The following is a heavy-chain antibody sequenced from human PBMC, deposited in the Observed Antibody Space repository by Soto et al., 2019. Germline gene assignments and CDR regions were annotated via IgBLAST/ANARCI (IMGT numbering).Heavy chain of an antibody. J-gene: IGHJ3*02. V-gene: IGHV4-31*03. CDR2: IYYSGST. CDR3: ARDGVGTTVTTDDAFDI. D-gene: IGHD4-17*01. Sequence: QVQLQESGPGLVKPSQTLSLTCTVSGGSISSGGYYWSWIRQHPGKGLEWIGYIYYSGSTYYNPSLKSRVTISVDTSKNQFSLKLSSVTAADTAVYYCARDGVGTTVTTDDAFDIWGQGTMVTVSS. CDR1: GGSISSGGYY.